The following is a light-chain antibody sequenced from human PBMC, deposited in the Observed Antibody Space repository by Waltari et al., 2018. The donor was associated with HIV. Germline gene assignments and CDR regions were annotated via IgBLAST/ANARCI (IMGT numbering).Light chain of an antibody. Sequence: QSVLTQPPSVSGAPGQRVSIPSTGSSSNLGAGFDAQWYQQLPGAAPRLLIIDTTTRPSGVPGRFSGSRSGTSASLAITGLQADDEADYYCQSFDSGLTAVVFGGGTKLTVL. V-gene: IGLV1-40*01. CDR2: DTT. CDR3: QSFDSGLTAVV. CDR1: SSNLGAGFD. J-gene: IGLJ2*01.